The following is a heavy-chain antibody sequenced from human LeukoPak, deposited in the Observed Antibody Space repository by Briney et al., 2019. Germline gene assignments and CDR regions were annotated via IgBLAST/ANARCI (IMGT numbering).Heavy chain of an antibody. CDR2: IYYSGST. D-gene: IGHD5/OR15-5a*01. V-gene: IGHV4-59*12. CDR3: ARDWSRSYYYYYMDV. Sequence: SETLSLTCTVSGGSISNYYWSWIRQPPGKGLEWIGYIYYSGSTNYNPSLKSRVTMSVDTSKNQFSLKLSSVTAADTAVYYCARDWSRSYYYYYMDVWGKGTTVTVSS. CDR1: GGSISNYY. J-gene: IGHJ6*03.